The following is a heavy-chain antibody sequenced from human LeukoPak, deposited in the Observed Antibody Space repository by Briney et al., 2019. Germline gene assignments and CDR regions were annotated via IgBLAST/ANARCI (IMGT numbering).Heavy chain of an antibody. D-gene: IGHD6-19*01. CDR2: IIPIFGTA. J-gene: IGHJ4*02. V-gene: IGHV1-69*13. CDR1: GGTFSSYA. Sequence: EASVKVSCKASGGTFSSYAISWVRQAPGQGLEWMGGIIPIFGTANYAQKFQGRVTITADESTSTAYMELSSLRPEDTAVYYCAREAVAGSFDYWGQGTLVTVSS. CDR3: AREAVAGSFDY.